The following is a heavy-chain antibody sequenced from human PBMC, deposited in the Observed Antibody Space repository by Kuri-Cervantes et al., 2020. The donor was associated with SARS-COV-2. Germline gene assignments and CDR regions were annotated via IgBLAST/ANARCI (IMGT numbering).Heavy chain of an antibody. CDR1: GFTFSSYS. D-gene: IGHD3-22*01. CDR3: ATVSDYYDGSGYFLDFDY. CDR2: ISSSSSYI. V-gene: IGHV3-21*01. Sequence: GGSLRLSCAASGFTFSSYSMNWVRQAPGKGLEWVSSISSSSSYIYYADSVKGRFTISRDNAKNSLYLQMNSLRAEDTAVYYCATVSDYYDGSGYFLDFDYWGQGTLVTVSS. J-gene: IGHJ4*02.